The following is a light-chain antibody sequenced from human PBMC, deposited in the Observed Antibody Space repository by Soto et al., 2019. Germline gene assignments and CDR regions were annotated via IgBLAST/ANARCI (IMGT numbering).Light chain of an antibody. CDR1: QSVGRDY. V-gene: IGKV3-20*01. CDR3: QQYANTPIT. CDR2: DAS. Sequence: EIVLTQFPGTLSLSPGERATLSCRASQSVGRDYLAWFQQTPGQAPRLLIHDASSRATGIPDRFSGSGSATDFTLPISRLEPEDCGVYYGQQYANTPITFGQGTRLEIK. J-gene: IGKJ5*01.